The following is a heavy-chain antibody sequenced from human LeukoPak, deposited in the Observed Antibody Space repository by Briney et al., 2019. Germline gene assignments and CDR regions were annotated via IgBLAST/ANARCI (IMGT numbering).Heavy chain of an antibody. CDR2: ISYDGSNK. CDR1: GFIFSNAW. J-gene: IGHJ4*02. CDR3: ANDSSGYSPDY. V-gene: IGHV3-30*18. D-gene: IGHD3-22*01. Sequence: GSLRLSCAVSGFIFSNAWMNWVRQAPGKGLEWVAVISYDGSNKYYADSVKGRFTISRDNSKNTLYLQMNSLRAEDTAVYYCANDSSGYSPDYWGQGTLVTVSS.